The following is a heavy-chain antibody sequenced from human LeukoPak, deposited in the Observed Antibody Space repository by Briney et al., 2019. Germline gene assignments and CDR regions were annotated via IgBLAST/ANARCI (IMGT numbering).Heavy chain of an antibody. CDR2: IYYSGST. CDR3: ARVSLGSSGWYYFDY. CDR1: GGSISSYY. J-gene: IGHJ4*02. Sequence: SETLSLTCTVSGGSISSYYWSWIRQPPGKGLEWIGYIYYSGSTNYNPSLKNRVTISVDTSKNQFSLKLSSVTAADTAVYYCARVSLGSSGWYYFDYWGLGTLVTVSS. D-gene: IGHD6-19*01. V-gene: IGHV4-59*08.